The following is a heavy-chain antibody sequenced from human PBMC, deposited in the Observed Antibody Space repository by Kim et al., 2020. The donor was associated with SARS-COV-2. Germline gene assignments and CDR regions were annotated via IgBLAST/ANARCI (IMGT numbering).Heavy chain of an antibody. J-gene: IGHJ6*02. Sequence: GGSLRLSCAASGFTFSSYGMHWVRQAPGKGLEWVAVIWYDGSNKYYADSVKGRFTISRDNSKNTLYLQMNSLRAEDTAVYYCARESYSNYLVGGMDVWGQGTTVTVSS. D-gene: IGHD4-4*01. CDR3: ARESYSNYLVGGMDV. V-gene: IGHV3-33*01. CDR1: GFTFSSYG. CDR2: IWYDGSNK.